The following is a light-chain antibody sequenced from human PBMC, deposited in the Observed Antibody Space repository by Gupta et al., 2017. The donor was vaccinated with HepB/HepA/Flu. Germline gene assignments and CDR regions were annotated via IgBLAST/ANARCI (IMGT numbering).Light chain of an antibody. CDR2: DAS. CDR1: QGIRND. V-gene: IGKV1-6*01. CDR3: QQENNFPLT. J-gene: IGKJ1*01. Sequence: AIQMTQSPSSLSASVGDRVTITCRASQGIRNDLGWYQQKPGKAPKLLIYDASRGKSGVPSRFSGSGSGTDFTLTISSRQPEDFATYYCQQENNFPLTFGQGTKVEIK.